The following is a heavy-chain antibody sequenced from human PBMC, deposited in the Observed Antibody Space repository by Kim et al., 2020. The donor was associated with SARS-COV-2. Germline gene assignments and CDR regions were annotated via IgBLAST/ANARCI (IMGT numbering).Heavy chain of an antibody. Sequence: ASVKVSCKASGYTFSGFDINWVRQATGQGLEWMGWMNPHSGNAGYAEKFQGRVTMTRDTSINTAYMQLSSLKSDDTAVYFCARVCPRAPRINIFRLLCYM. D-gene: IGHD3-3*02. V-gene: IGHV1-8*01. CDR2: MNPHSGNA. J-gene: IGHJ6*03. CDR3: ARVCPRAPRINIFRLLCYM. CDR1: GYTFSGFD.